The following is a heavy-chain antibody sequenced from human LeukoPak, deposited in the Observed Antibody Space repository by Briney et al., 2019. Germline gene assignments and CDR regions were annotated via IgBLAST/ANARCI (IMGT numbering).Heavy chain of an antibody. CDR2: IKQDGSEK. CDR3: ARGAGYCSSTTCSDYYYMDV. D-gene: IGHD2-2*01. V-gene: IGHV3-7*01. Sequence: GESLRLSCAASGLTFSSYWMSWVRQAPGKGLEWVANIKQDGSEKYYVESVKSRFTISRDNAKNSLYLQMNSLRAEDTAVYYCARGAGYCSSTTCSDYYYMDVWGKGTTVTVSS. CDR1: GLTFSSYW. J-gene: IGHJ6*03.